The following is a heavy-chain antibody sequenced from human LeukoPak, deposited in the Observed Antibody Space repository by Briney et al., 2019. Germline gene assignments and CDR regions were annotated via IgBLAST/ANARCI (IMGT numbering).Heavy chain of an antibody. V-gene: IGHV4-59*01. CDR2: IYYSGST. CDR3: ARVGGIYDYVWGNYRHDPFDI. D-gene: IGHD3-16*02. Sequence: SETLSLTCTVSGGSTSSYYWSWIRQPPGKGLEWNGYIYYSGSTNFNPSLKSRVTISVDTSKNQFSLKLYSVTAADTAVYYCARVGGIYDYVWGNYRHDPFDIWGQGTMVTVSS. J-gene: IGHJ3*02. CDR1: GGSTSSYY.